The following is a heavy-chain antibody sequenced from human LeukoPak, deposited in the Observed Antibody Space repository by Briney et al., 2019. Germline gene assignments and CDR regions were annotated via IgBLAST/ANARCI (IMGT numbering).Heavy chain of an antibody. D-gene: IGHD1-26*01. V-gene: IGHV4-59*01. CDR3: ARSGSYAGFFDY. Sequence: SETLSLTCTVSGGSISSYYWSWIWQPPGKGLEWIGYIYYSGTTNNNPSLKSRVTISVDTSKNQFSLKLSSVTAADTAVYYCARSGSYAGFFDYWGQGTLVTVSS. CDR1: GGSISSYY. J-gene: IGHJ4*02. CDR2: IYYSGTT.